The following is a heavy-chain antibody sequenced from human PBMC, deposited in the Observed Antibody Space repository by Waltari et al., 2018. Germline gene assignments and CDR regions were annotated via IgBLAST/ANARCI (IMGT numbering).Heavy chain of an antibody. Sequence: QVQLQQWGAGLLKPSETLSLTCAVYGGSFSGYYWSWIRQPPGKGLEWIGEINHSGSTNYNPSRKSRVTISVDTSKNQFSLKLSSVTAADTAVYYCARVFLYGVYSGYSDYWGHGTLVTVSS. V-gene: IGHV4-34*01. CDR2: INHSGST. CDR3: ARVFLYGVYSGYSDY. J-gene: IGHJ4*01. D-gene: IGHD3-22*01. CDR1: GGSFSGYY.